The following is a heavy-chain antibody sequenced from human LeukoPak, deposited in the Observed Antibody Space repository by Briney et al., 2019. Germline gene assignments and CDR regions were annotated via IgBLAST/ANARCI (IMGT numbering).Heavy chain of an antibody. CDR1: GYTLTNHY. CDR3: ARDRVSGGYVTFDY. CDR2: MNPSGGST. D-gene: IGHD5-12*01. Sequence: GESLKISCKGSGYTLTNHYIHWVRQAPGQGLEWMGIMNPSGGSTSYPQKFQGRVTMTRDTSTSTVYMELSSLRSEDTAVYYCARDRVSGGYVTFDYWGQGTLVTVSS. J-gene: IGHJ4*02. V-gene: IGHV1-46*01.